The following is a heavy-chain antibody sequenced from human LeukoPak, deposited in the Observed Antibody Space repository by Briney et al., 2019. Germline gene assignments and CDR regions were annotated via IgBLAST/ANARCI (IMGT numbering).Heavy chain of an antibody. V-gene: IGHV3-9*01. Sequence: GRSLRLSCAASGFTFDDYAMHWVRQAPGKGLEWVSGISWNSGSIGYADSVKGRFTISRDNAKNSLYLQMNSLRAEDTALYYCAKSGGYSSSALFDYWGQGTLVTVSS. CDR1: GFTFDDYA. J-gene: IGHJ4*02. D-gene: IGHD6-6*01. CDR3: AKSGGYSSSALFDY. CDR2: ISWNSGSI.